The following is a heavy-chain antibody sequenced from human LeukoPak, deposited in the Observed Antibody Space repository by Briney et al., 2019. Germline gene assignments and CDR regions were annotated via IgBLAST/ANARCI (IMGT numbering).Heavy chain of an antibody. J-gene: IGHJ4*02. Sequence: ASVKVSCKASGYTFTSYGITWVRQAPGQGLEWMGWISGYNGDTDYAQKFQGRVTMTTYTSTSTAYMELRSLRSDDTAVYYCARVRTYYYDSSGYYFDYWGQGTLVTVSS. CDR3: ARVRTYYYDSSGYYFDY. CDR1: GYTFTSYG. CDR2: ISGYNGDT. D-gene: IGHD3-22*01. V-gene: IGHV1-18*01.